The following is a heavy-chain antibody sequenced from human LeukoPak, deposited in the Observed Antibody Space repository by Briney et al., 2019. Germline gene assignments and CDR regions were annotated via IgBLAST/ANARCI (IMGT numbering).Heavy chain of an antibody. D-gene: IGHD6-6*01. Sequence: GGSLRLSCAASGFTVSSTYMSWVRQAPGKGLEWISVIYSGGSTYYADSVKGRFTISRDNSKNTLYLQMNSLRAEDTAVYYCARDRLYSSSSEDYWGQGTLVTVSS. CDR2: IYSGGST. J-gene: IGHJ4*02. V-gene: IGHV3-53*01. CDR3: ARDRLYSSSSEDY. CDR1: GFTVSSTY.